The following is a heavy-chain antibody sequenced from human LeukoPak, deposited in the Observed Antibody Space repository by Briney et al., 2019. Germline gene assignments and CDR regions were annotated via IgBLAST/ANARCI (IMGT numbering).Heavy chain of an antibody. J-gene: IGHJ5*02. D-gene: IGHD3-10*01. CDR2: IYYSGST. Sequence: SETLSLTCTVSGGSISSSSYYWGWIRQPPGKGLEWIGSIYYSGSTYYNPSLKSRVTISVDTSKNQFSLNLNSVTAADTAVYFCARYYGSGRDSDHWGQGTLVTVSS. V-gene: IGHV4-39*01. CDR1: GGSISSSSYY. CDR3: ARYYGSGRDSDH.